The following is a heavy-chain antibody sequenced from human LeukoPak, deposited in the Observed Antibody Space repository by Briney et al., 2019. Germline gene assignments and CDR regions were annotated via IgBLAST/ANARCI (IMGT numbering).Heavy chain of an antibody. CDR3: ARVSPGYCSGGSCPSYYYYYMDV. Sequence: AGGSLRLSCAASGFTFDDYAMHWVRQAPGKGLEWVSGISWNSGSIGYADSVKGRFTISRDNAKNSLYLQMNSLRAEDTAVYYCARVSPGYCSGGSCPSYYYYYMDVWGKGTTVTVSS. CDR1: GFTFDDYA. CDR2: ISWNSGSI. D-gene: IGHD2-15*01. J-gene: IGHJ6*03. V-gene: IGHV3-9*01.